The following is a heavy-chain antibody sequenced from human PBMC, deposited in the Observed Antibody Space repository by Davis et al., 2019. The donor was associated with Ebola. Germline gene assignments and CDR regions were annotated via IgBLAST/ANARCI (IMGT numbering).Heavy chain of an antibody. Sequence: AASVKVSCKASGYTFTGYYMHWVRQAPGQGLEWMGWINPNSGGTNYAQKFQGRVTITRDTSASTAYMELSSLRSEDTAVYYCARVRYGSGSYYPYYFDYWGQGTLVTVSS. V-gene: IGHV1-2*02. CDR2: INPNSGGT. J-gene: IGHJ4*02. D-gene: IGHD3-10*01. CDR1: GYTFTGYY. CDR3: ARVRYGSGSYYPYYFDY.